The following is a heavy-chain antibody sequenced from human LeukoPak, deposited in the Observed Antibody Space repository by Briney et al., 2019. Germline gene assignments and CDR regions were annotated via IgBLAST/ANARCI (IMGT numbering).Heavy chain of an antibody. Sequence: SETLSLTCTVSGGSISSGGYCWSWIRQHPGKGLEWIGYIYYSGSTYYNPSLKSRVTISVDTSKNQFSLKLSSVTAADTAVYYCARDVGKGYYFDYWGQGTLVTVSS. J-gene: IGHJ4*02. V-gene: IGHV4-31*03. D-gene: IGHD2-15*01. CDR2: IYYSGST. CDR1: GGSISSGGYC. CDR3: ARDVGKGYYFDY.